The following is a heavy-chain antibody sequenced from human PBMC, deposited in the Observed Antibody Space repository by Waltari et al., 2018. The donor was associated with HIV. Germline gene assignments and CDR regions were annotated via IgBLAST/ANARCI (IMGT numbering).Heavy chain of an antibody. V-gene: IGHV1-2*01. CDR2: INPIGGGT. CDR1: GYTFTGYY. Sequence: QVQLVQSGAEVKKPGASVKVSCKASGYTFTGYYMHLVRKAPGQGLEWMGRINPIGGGTNHEQWLQGRVTRTVETSISTAYMGLSRLRSDDTAVYDCARGRDDYGDLPQCDYWGQGTLVTVSS. J-gene: IGHJ4*02. CDR3: ARGRDDYGDLPQCDY. D-gene: IGHD4-17*01.